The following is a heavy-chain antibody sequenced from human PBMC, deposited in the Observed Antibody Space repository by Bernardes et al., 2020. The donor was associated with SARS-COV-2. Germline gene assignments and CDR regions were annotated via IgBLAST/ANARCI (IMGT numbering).Heavy chain of an antibody. V-gene: IGHV5-51*01. D-gene: IGHD3-3*02. CDR1: GFDFTNYW. CDR3: ARQSSFVAASGIDY. Sequence: GESLKISCKVSGFDFTNYWIGWVRQMPGNGLEWVGIIYPRDSDTRYSPSFQGQVTISADKSITTAYLQWSSPKASDTAMYYCARQSSFVAASGIDYWGQGTLVAVSS. CDR2: IYPRDSDT. J-gene: IGHJ4*02.